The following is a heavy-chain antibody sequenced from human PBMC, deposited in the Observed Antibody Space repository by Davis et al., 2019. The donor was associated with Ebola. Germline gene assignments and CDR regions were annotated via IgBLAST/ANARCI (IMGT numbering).Heavy chain of an antibody. CDR1: GVTFSSHW. J-gene: IGHJ3*02. V-gene: IGHV3-74*01. D-gene: IGHD1-26*01. CDR3: AKDTSNIWFDI. Sequence: GESLKISCAASGVTFSSHWMHWVRQAPGKGLVWVSRINGDGSATGYADSVKGRFTISRDNAKNTLYLQMNSLRVEDTAIYYCAKDTSNIWFDIWGQGTMVTVSS. CDR2: INGDGSAT.